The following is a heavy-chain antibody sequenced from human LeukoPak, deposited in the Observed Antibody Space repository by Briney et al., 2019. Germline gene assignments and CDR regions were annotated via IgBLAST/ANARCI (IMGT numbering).Heavy chain of an antibody. V-gene: IGHV3-30-3*01. Sequence: PGRSLRLSCAASGFTFSSYAMHWVRQAPGKGLEWVAVISYDGSNKYYADSVKGRFTISRDNSKNTLYLQMNSLRAEDTAVYYCARGFPPGLRAVEGYYMDVWGKGTTVTVSS. CDR2: ISYDGSNK. CDR3: ARGFPPGLRAVEGYYMDV. J-gene: IGHJ6*03. CDR1: GFTFSSYA. D-gene: IGHD6-19*01.